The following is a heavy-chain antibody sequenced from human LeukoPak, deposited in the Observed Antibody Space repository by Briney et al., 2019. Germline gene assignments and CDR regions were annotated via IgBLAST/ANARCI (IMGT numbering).Heavy chain of an antibody. Sequence: PGGSLRLSCAASGFGVTIDFMTWVRQAPGKGLEWLSIIFTGSLDGRTAHADSVKGRFTISRDNSANTLYLQMDSLRTEDTATHYCATRGAWGPGTLVTVSS. CDR3: ATRGA. V-gene: IGHV3-53*01. CDR2: IFTGSLDGRT. CDR1: GFGVTIDF. J-gene: IGHJ5*02.